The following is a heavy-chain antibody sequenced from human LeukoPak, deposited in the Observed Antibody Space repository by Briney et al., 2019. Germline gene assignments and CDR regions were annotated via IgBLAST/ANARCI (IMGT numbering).Heavy chain of an antibody. V-gene: IGHV1-46*01. J-gene: IGHJ4*02. D-gene: IGHD5-24*01. CDR3: ASGMATAFYDY. CDR2: INLNSGST. Sequence: ASVEVSCKASGYTFTSYYMQWVRQAPGQGLEWMVIINLNSGSTNYAQKFQGRVTMTRDTSTSTVYMELSSLRPEDTAVYYCASGMATAFYDYWGQGTLVTVSS. CDR1: GYTFTSYY.